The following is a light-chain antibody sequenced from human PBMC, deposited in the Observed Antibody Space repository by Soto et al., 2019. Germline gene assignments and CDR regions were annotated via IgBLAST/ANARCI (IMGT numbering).Light chain of an antibody. CDR2: KAS. Sequence: DIQMPQSPYTLSGSVGDRVTITCRASQTISSWLAWYQQKPGKAPKLLIYKASTLKSGVPSRFSGSGSGTEFTLTISSLQPDDFATYYCQHYNIYSEAFGQVATVDIK. CDR3: QHYNIYSEA. J-gene: IGKJ1*01. V-gene: IGKV1-5*03. CDR1: QTISSW.